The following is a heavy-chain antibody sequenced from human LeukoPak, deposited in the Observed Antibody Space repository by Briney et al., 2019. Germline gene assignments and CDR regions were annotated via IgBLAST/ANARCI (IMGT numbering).Heavy chain of an antibody. CDR1: GDTFTTDY. J-gene: IGHJ6*03. V-gene: IGHV1-46*01. CDR3: ARARGSGSYYGHDYYYYHYMDV. D-gene: IGHD3-10*01. Sequence: ASVKVSCKASGDTFTTDYIHWVRQGPGQGPEWMGVSNPSGGSATNAQKFQGRVTMTRDTSTSTVYMELSSLRSEDTAIYYCARARGSGSYYGHDYYYYHYMDVWGKGTTVTVSS. CDR2: SNPSGGSA.